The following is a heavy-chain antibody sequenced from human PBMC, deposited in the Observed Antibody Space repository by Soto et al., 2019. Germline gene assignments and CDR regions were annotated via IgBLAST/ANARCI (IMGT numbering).Heavy chain of an antibody. V-gene: IGHV1-18*01. D-gene: IGHD3-16*02. CDR2: ISAYNGNT. CDR3: ARAPPRYGMITFGGVIVSAMNDY. J-gene: IGHJ4*02. Sequence: ASVKVSCKASGYTFTSYGISWVRQAPGQGLEWMGWISAYNGNTNYAQKLQGRVTMTTDTSTSTAYMELRSLRSDDTAVYYCARAPPRYGMITFGGVIVSAMNDYWGQGTLVTVSS. CDR1: GYTFTSYG.